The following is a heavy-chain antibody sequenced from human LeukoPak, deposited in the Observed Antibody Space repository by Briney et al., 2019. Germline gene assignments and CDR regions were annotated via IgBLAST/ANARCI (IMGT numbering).Heavy chain of an antibody. Sequence: ASVKVSCKASGYTFTGYYMHWVRQAPGQGLEWVGRINPNSGGTNYAQNFQGRVTMTRDTSISTGYMELSSLRSDDTAVYYSASIGSGSYYGGYDYWGQGTLVTVSS. CDR1: GYTFTGYY. D-gene: IGHD1-26*01. V-gene: IGHV1-2*06. J-gene: IGHJ4*02. CDR3: ASIGSGSYYGGYDY. CDR2: INPNSGGT.